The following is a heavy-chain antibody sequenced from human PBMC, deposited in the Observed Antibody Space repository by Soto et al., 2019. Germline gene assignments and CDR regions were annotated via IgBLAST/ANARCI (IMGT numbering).Heavy chain of an antibody. Sequence: SETLSLTCTVSGGSISSSSYYWGWIRQPPGKGLEWIGSIYYSGSTYYNPSLKSRVTISVDTSKNQFSLKLSSVTAADTAVYYCARTIAAATIDYWGQGTLLTVSS. CDR1: GGSISSSSYY. CDR3: ARTIAAATIDY. CDR2: IYYSGST. V-gene: IGHV4-39*01. J-gene: IGHJ4*02. D-gene: IGHD6-13*01.